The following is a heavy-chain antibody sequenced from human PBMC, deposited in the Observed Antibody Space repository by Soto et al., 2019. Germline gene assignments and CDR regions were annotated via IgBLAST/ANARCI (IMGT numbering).Heavy chain of an antibody. CDR3: ARRAHMSRRGETFSYYYYGMDV. CDR1: GYSFTSYW. V-gene: IGHV5-10-1*01. Sequence: EVQLVPSGAEVKKPGESLRISCKGSGYSFTSYWISWVRQMPGKGLEWMGRIDPIDSYTNYSPSFQGHVTISAGKSISNAYLQWSSLKASDTAMYYCARRAHMSRRGETFSYYYYGMDVWGQGTTVTVSS. D-gene: IGHD3-16*01. J-gene: IGHJ6*02. CDR2: IDPIDSYT.